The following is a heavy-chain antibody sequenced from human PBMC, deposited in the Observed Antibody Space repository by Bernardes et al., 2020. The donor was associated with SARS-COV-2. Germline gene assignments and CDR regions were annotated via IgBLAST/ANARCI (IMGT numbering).Heavy chain of an antibody. CDR2: ISGSGGST. CDR3: AKDLPITTFGVVIMGGMDV. V-gene: IGHV3-23*01. Sequence: GGSLRLSCAASGFTFSSNAMSWVRQAPGKGLEWVSVISGSGGSTYYADSVKRRFTISRDNSKNTLYLQMNSLRAEDTAVYYCAKDLPITTFGVVIMGGMDVWGQGTTVTVSS. J-gene: IGHJ6*02. CDR1: GFTFSSNA. D-gene: IGHD3-3*01.